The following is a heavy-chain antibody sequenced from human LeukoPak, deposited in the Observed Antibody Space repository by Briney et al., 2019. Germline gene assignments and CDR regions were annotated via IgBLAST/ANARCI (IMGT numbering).Heavy chain of an antibody. Sequence: SETLSLTCAVYGGSFSGYYWSWIRQPPGKGLEWIGEINHSGSTNYNPSLESRVTISVDTSKNQFSLKLSSVTAADTAVYYCARVWSRYYYYYMDVWGKGTTVTVSS. V-gene: IGHV4-34*01. CDR1: GGSFSGYY. J-gene: IGHJ6*03. D-gene: IGHD3-16*01. CDR3: ARVWSRYYYYYMDV. CDR2: INHSGST.